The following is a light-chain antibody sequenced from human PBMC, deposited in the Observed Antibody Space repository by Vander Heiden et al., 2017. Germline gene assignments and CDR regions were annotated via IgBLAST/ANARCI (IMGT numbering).Light chain of an antibody. Sequence: AIQMTQSPSSLSASVGDRVTMTCRPSQNIEDDLAWFQQKPGKAPKLLIYSTSSVHNEVPTRFDGDGFRTNFTLTISSIQPEDLATYYCRQHHNYPRTFGHGTRVDIK. CDR2: STS. J-gene: IGKJ1*01. CDR1: QNIEDD. V-gene: IGKV1-6*02. CDR3: RQHHNYPRT.